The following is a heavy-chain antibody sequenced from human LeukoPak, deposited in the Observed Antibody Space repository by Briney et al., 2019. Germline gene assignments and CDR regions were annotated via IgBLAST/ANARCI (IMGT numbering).Heavy chain of an antibody. V-gene: IGHV5-51*01. Sequence: GGSLQISCKGSGYRFTSYWIGWVRPMPGKGLEWMGIIYPGDSDTRYSPSFQGQVTISADKSISTAYLQWSSLKASDTAMYYCARSLVVPAARPHHYYYYGMDVWGQGTTVTVSS. CDR2: IYPGDSDT. J-gene: IGHJ6*02. CDR1: GYRFTSYW. D-gene: IGHD2-2*02. CDR3: ARSLVVPAARPHHYYYYGMDV.